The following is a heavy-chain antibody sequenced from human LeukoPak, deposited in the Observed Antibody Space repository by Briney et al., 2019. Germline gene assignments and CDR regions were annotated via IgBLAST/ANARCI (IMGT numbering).Heavy chain of an antibody. Sequence: GGSLRLSCVASGFTFSSYAMSWVRQAPRKGLEWVSGVSGSGGSTYYADSVKGRFTISRDNSKNTLYVQMNSLRAEDTAVYYCAKEQAGSHYYYYGMDVWGQGTTVTVSS. J-gene: IGHJ6*02. D-gene: IGHD3-10*01. CDR2: VSGSGGST. V-gene: IGHV3-23*01. CDR3: AKEQAGSHYYYYGMDV. CDR1: GFTFSSYA.